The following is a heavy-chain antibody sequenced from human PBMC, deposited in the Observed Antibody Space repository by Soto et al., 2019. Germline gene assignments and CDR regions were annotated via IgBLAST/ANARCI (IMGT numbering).Heavy chain of an antibody. CDR1: GFTFSSYN. V-gene: IGHV3-21*01. J-gene: IGHJ5*02. CDR3: ARKLITIFGVVISNRFDP. D-gene: IGHD3-3*01. Sequence: GGSLRLSCAASGFTFSSYNMNWVRQAPGKGLEWVSSISSSRSYIYYADSVKGRFTVSRDNAKNSLYLQMNSLRAEDTAVYYCARKLITIFGVVISNRFDPWGQGTLVTVSS. CDR2: ISSSRSYI.